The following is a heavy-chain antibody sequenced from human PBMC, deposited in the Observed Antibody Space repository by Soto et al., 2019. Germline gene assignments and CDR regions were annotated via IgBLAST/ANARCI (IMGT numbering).Heavy chain of an antibody. CDR3: ARERVDCSGGSCYYYYYGMDV. J-gene: IGHJ6*02. V-gene: IGHV3-33*01. Sequence: GGSLRLSCAASGFTFSSYGMHWVRQAPGKGLEWVAVIWYDGSNKYYEDSVKGRFTISSDNSKNTLYLQMNSLRAEDTAVYYCARERVDCSGGSCYYYYYGMDVWDQGTTVTVSS. D-gene: IGHD2-15*01. CDR1: GFTFSSYG. CDR2: IWYDGSNK.